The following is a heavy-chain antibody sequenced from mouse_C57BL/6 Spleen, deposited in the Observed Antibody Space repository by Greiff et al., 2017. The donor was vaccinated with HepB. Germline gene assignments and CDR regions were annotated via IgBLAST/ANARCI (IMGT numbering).Heavy chain of an antibody. CDR2: IDPSDSYT. D-gene: IGHD1-1*01. J-gene: IGHJ4*01. CDR3: AKGGSSLYYYAMDY. V-gene: IGHV1-69*01. CDR1: GYTFTSYW. Sequence: QVQLQQPGAELVMPGASVKLSCKASGYTFTSYWMHWVKQRPGQCLEWIGEIDPSDSYTNYNQKFKGKSTLTVDKSSSTAYMQLSSLTSEDSAVYYCAKGGSSLYYYAMDYWGQGTSVTVSS.